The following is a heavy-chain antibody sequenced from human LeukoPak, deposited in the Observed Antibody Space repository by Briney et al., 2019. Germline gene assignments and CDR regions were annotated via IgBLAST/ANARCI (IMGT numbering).Heavy chain of an antibody. CDR3: ARQGHDYGDYVHLDY. CDR1: GFTFDDYG. J-gene: IGHJ4*02. D-gene: IGHD4-17*01. V-gene: IGHV3-20*04. Sequence: GGSLRLSCAASGFTFDDYGMSWVRQAPGKGLEWVSGINWNGGSTGYADSVKGRFTISRDNAKNSLYLQMNSLRAEDTALYYCARQGHDYGDYVHLDYYGQGSLVNDSS. CDR2: INWNGGST.